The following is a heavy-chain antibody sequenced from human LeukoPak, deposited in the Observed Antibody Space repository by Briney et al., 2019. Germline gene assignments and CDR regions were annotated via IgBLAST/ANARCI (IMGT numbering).Heavy chain of an antibody. Sequence: ASVKVSCKASGYTFTGYYMHWVRQAPGQGLEWMGWINPNSGGTNYAQKFQGRVTMTRDTAISTAYMELTRLRSDDTAVHYCARGSTRDYYELDYWGQGTLVTVSS. J-gene: IGHJ4*02. D-gene: IGHD4-17*01. V-gene: IGHV1-2*02. CDR1: GYTFTGYY. CDR3: ARGSTRDYYELDY. CDR2: INPNSGGT.